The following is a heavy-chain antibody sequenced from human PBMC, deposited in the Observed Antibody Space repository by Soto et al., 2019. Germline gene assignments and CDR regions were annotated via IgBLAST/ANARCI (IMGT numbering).Heavy chain of an antibody. Sequence: GSLRLSCSVFGFTISSYAMHWVRQAPGKVLQYVSSISSNGGSTYYADSVKGRFTISRDNSKNTLYLQMSSLRIEDTAMYYCVKDRYVDYWGQGXLVTV. CDR3: VKDRYVDY. V-gene: IGHV3-64D*06. J-gene: IGHJ4*02. CDR1: GFTISSYA. CDR2: ISSNGGST.